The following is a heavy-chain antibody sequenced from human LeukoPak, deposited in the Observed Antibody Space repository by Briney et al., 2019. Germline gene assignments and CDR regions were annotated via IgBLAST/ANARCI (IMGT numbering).Heavy chain of an antibody. CDR3: ARPIRYGSGRELDY. Sequence: ASVKVSCKASGGTFSSYAISWVRQALGQGLEWMGRIIPILGIANYAQKFQGRVTITADKSTSTAYMELSSLRSEDTAVYYCARPIRYGSGRELDYWGQGTLVTVSS. J-gene: IGHJ4*02. V-gene: IGHV1-69*04. CDR1: GGTFSSYA. D-gene: IGHD3-10*01. CDR2: IIPILGIA.